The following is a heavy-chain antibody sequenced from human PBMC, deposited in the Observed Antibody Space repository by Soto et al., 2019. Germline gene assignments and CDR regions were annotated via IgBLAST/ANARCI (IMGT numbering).Heavy chain of an antibody. V-gene: IGHV4-39*01. CDR1: SGSISSSRYY. D-gene: IGHD6-19*01. Sequence: SETLSLTCTVSSGSISSSRYYWGWIHQPPVKGLEWIGSIYYSGSTYYNPSLKSRVIISVDTSKNQFSLKLSSVTAADTAVYYCARHLRSYSSGWYESLDVWGQGTTVTVSS. CDR3: ARHLRSYSSGWYESLDV. J-gene: IGHJ6*02. CDR2: IYYSGST.